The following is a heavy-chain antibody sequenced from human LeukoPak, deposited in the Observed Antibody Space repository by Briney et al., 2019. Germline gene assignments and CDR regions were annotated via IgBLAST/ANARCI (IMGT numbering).Heavy chain of an antibody. CDR1: GFTFSSYA. CDR3: ASAAPHAGELPWRYRPNKINDY. Sequence: PGGSLRLSCAASGFTFSSYAMSWVRQAPGKGLEWVSYISSSSSTIYYADSVKGRFTISRDNAKNSLYLQMNSLRDEDTAVYYCASAAPHAGELPWRYRPNKINDYWGQGTLVTVSS. CDR2: ISSSSSTI. D-gene: IGHD1-26*01. J-gene: IGHJ4*02. V-gene: IGHV3-48*02.